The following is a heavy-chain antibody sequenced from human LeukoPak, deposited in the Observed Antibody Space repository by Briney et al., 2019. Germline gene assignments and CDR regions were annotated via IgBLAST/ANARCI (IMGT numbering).Heavy chain of an antibody. CDR3: AGRQLVRLADAFDI. CDR2: IYSGGST. Sequence: PGGSLRLSCAASGFTVSSNYMSWVRQAPGKGLEWVSVIYSGGSTYYADSVKGRFTISSDSSKNTLYLQMNSLRAEDTAVYYCAGRQLVRLADAFDIWGQGTMVTVSS. D-gene: IGHD6-13*01. V-gene: IGHV3-53*01. CDR1: GFTVSSNY. J-gene: IGHJ3*02.